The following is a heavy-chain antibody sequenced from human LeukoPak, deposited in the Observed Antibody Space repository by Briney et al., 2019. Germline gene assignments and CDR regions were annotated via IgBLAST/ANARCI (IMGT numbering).Heavy chain of an antibody. CDR2: IYTSGST. CDR3: AREPDYDFWSGYTNWFDP. CDR1: GGSISGGSYY. J-gene: IGHJ5*02. D-gene: IGHD3-3*01. V-gene: IGHV4-61*02. Sequence: PSETLSLTCTVSGGSISGGSYYWSWIRQPAGKGLEWIGRIYTSGSTNYNPSLKSRVTISVDTSKNQFSLKLSSVTAADTAVYYCAREPDYDFWSGYTNWFDPWGQGTLVTVSS.